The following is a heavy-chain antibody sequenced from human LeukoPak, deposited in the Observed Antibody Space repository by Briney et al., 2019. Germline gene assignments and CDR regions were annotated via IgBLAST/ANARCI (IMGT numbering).Heavy chain of an antibody. CDR2: ISSSSSYI. J-gene: IGHJ6*02. CDR3: ARDSVGVGMDV. V-gene: IGHV3-21*01. D-gene: IGHD3-10*01. CDR1: GFTFSSYS. Sequence: ARGSLRLSCAASGFTFSSYSMNWVRQAPGKGLEWVSSISSSSSYIYYADSVKGRFTISRDNAKNSLYLQMNSLRAEDTAVYYCARDSVGVGMDVWGQGTTVTVSS.